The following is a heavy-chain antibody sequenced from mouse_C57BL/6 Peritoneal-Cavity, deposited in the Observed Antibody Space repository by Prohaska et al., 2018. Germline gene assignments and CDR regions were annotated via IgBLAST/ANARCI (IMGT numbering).Heavy chain of an antibody. CDR1: VYSITSGYY. CDR3: ARELTEYWYFDV. V-gene: IGHV3-6*01. J-gene: IGHJ1*03. CDR2: ISYDGSN. D-gene: IGHD4-1*01. Sequence: DVQLQESGPGLVKPSQSLSLTCSVTVYSITSGYYWHWLRQFPGNKLEWMGYISYDGSNNYNPSHKNRIAITRDTSKNQVFLNLNSVTTEDTATYYCARELTEYWYFDVLGTGTTVTVSS.